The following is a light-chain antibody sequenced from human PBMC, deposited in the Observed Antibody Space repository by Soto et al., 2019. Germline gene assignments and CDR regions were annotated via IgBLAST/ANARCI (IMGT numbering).Light chain of an antibody. J-gene: IGKJ1*01. V-gene: IGKV1-16*02. CDR1: QGIRNS. CDR2: AAS. CDR3: QQYETYPWT. Sequence: DIPMTQSPSSLSASVGDRVTITCRASQGIRNSLAWVQQKPGEAPKSLIYAASNLQSGVPSKFSGSGYGTDFTLTITSLQPEDFATYYCQQYETYPWTFGQGTKVEF.